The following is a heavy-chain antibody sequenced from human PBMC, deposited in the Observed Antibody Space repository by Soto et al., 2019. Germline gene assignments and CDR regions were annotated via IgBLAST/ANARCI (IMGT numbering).Heavy chain of an antibody. Sequence: EVQLLESGGGLVQPGGSLRLSCAASGFTFSSYAMSWVRQAPGKGLEWVSAISGSGGSTYYADSVKGRFTISRDNSKNTLYLQMNSLRAEDTAVYYCARPAFAGPRGDKTKDDYWGQGTLVTVSS. V-gene: IGHV3-23*01. CDR2: ISGSGGST. D-gene: IGHD2-21*02. J-gene: IGHJ4*02. CDR1: GFTFSSYA. CDR3: ARPAFAGPRGDKTKDDY.